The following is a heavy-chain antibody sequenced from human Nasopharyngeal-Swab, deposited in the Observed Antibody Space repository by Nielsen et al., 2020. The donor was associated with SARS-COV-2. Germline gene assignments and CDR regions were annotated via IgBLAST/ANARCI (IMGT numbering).Heavy chain of an antibody. CDR1: GFTFSSYS. CDR3: ARDPLSSWQAIGNWCFDL. V-gene: IGHV3-21*01. CDR2: VSSTSSYI. D-gene: IGHD6-13*01. J-gene: IGHJ2*01. Sequence: GESLKISCAASGFTFSSYSMNWVRQAPGKGLEWVSSVSSTSSYIYYADSLKGRFTISRDNAKNSLYLQLNSLRAEDTAVYYCARDPLSSWQAIGNWCFDLWGRGTLVTVSS.